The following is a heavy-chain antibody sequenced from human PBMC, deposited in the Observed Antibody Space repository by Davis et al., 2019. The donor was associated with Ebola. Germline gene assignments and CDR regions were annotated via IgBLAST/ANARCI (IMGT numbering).Heavy chain of an antibody. J-gene: IGHJ6*04. V-gene: IGHV4-39*01. CDR1: GGSIISSSSY. CDR2: IYYSGIT. Sequence: MPSETLSLTCTVSGGSIISSSSYWGWIRQPPRKGLEWIGSIYYSGITYYNPSLKSRVTISVDTSKNQFSLKLRSVTAADTAVYYCARGSGYSYGYVYYYYGMDVWGKGTTVTVSS. CDR3: ARGSGYSYGYVYYYYGMDV. D-gene: IGHD5-18*01.